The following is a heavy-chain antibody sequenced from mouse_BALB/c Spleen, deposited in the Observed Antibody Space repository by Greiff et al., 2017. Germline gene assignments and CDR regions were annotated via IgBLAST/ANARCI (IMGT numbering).Heavy chain of an antibody. CDR2: ISSGSSTI. D-gene: IGHD2-12*01. Sequence: DVMLVESGGGLVQPGGSRKLSCAASGFTFSSFGMHWVRQAPEKGLEWVAYISSGSSTIYYADTVKGRFTISRDNPKNTLFLQMTSLRSEDTAMYYCARSYDEDYYAMDYWGQGTSVTVSS. CDR3: ARSYDEDYYAMDY. V-gene: IGHV5-17*02. CDR1: GFTFSSFG. J-gene: IGHJ4*01.